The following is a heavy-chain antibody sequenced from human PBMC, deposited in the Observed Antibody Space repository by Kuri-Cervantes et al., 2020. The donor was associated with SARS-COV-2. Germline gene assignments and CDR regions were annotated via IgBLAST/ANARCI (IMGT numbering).Heavy chain of an antibody. Sequence: SVKVSCKASGGTFSSYAISWVRQAPGQGLEWMGGIIPIFGTANYAQKFQGRVTITADESTSTAYMELSSLRSEDTAVYYCARVGDCSSTSCRYYFDYWGQGTRGTGSS. CDR2: IIPIFGTA. V-gene: IGHV1-69*13. J-gene: IGHJ4*01. D-gene: IGHD2-2*01. CDR1: GGTFSSYA. CDR3: ARVGDCSSTSCRYYFDY.